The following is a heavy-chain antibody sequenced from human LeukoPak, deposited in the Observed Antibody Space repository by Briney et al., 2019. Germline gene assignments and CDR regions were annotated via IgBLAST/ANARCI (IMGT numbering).Heavy chain of an antibody. V-gene: IGHV3-23*01. CDR1: GFTFSSYA. CDR3: AKVRAAIAAAGIDY. D-gene: IGHD6-13*01. J-gene: IGHJ4*02. CDR2: ISGSGGST. Sequence: GGSLRLSCAASGFTFSSYAMSWVRQVPGRGLEWVSAISGSGGSTYYADSVKGRFTISRDNSKNTLYLQMNSLRAEDTAVYYCAKVRAAIAAAGIDYWGQGTLVTVSS.